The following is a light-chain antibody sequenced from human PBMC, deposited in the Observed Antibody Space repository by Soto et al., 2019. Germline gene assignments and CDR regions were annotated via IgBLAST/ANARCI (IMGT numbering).Light chain of an antibody. Sequence: DIQLTQSPSFLSASVGDRVTSTCRASQGINNYLAWYQQKPGKAPKLLIYAASTLQSGVPSRFSGSGSGTEFTLTISSLQPEDFATYYCQHLINYPITFGQGTRLEIK. CDR2: AAS. CDR3: QHLINYPIT. V-gene: IGKV1-9*01. CDR1: QGINNY. J-gene: IGKJ5*01.